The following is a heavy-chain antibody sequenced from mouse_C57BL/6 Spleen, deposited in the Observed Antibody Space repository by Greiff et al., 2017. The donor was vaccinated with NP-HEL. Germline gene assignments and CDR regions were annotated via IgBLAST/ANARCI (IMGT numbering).Heavy chain of an antibody. D-gene: IGHD2-4*01. J-gene: IGHJ3*01. V-gene: IGHV1-39*01. CDR1: GYSFTDYN. CDR2: INPNYGTT. Sequence: EVQGVESGPELVKPGASVKISCKASGYSFTDYNMNWVQQSNGKRLEWIGVINPNYGTTSYNQKFKGKATLTVDQSSSTAYMQLNSLTSEDSAVYYCAGGMITTGAWFAYWGQGTLVTVSA. CDR3: AGGMITTGAWFAY.